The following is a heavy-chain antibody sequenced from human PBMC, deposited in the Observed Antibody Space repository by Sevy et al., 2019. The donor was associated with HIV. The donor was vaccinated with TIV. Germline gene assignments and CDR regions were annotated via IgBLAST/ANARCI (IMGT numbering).Heavy chain of an antibody. D-gene: IGHD2-21*01. CDR1: GFTFGDFA. CDR3: TRDGGGGNILASYYYYDMDV. J-gene: IGHJ6*02. Sequence: GGSLRLSCTTSGFTFGDFAMSWFRQAPGKGLEWVGFIRSKDYGGTTEYAASVKGRFTISRDDTKNIVYMQMNSLKTEVTAVYFCTRDGGGGNILASYYYYDMDVWGQGTTVTVSS. V-gene: IGHV3-49*03. CDR2: IRSKDYGGTT.